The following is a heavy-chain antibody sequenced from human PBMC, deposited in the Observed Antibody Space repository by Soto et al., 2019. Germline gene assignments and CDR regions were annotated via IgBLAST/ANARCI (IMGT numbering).Heavy chain of an antibody. CDR2: IYYSGTT. Sequence: SETLYITFTVSVCSISRDYWTWIRPPPGKGLEGIGYIYYSGTTNYNPSLKSRVTISVDTSKNQFSLKLSSVTAADTAVYYCAREGYDWVLSYCGGDCYPYYFDSWGQGTLVTVSS. V-gene: IGHV4-59*01. J-gene: IGHJ4*02. CDR3: AREGYDWVLSYCGGDCYPYYFDS. CDR1: VCSISRDY. D-gene: IGHD2-21*02.